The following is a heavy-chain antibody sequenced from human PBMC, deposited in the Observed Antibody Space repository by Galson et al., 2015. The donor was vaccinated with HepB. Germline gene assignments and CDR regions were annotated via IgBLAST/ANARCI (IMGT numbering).Heavy chain of an antibody. J-gene: IGHJ5*02. Sequence: LSLTCTVSGGSISSGGYYWSWIRQHPGKGLEWIGYIYYSGSTYYNPSLKSRVTISVDTSKNQFSLKLSSVTAADTAVYYCARAGLGRITGTTPPNWFDPWGQGTLVTVSS. CDR2: IYYSGST. CDR3: ARAGLGRITGTTPPNWFDP. V-gene: IGHV4-31*03. CDR1: GGSISSGGYY. D-gene: IGHD1-7*01.